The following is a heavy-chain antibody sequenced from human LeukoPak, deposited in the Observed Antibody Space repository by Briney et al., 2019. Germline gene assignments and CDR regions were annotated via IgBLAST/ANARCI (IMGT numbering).Heavy chain of an antibody. J-gene: IGHJ6*03. D-gene: IGHD2-21*01. CDR1: GGSFSGYY. Sequence: SETLSLTCAVYGGSFSGYYWSWIRQPPGKGLEWIGYIYYSGSTNYNPSLKSRVTISVDTSKNQFSLKLSSVTAADTAVYYCARGQGEIYYYYYMDVWGKGTTVTISS. CDR2: IYYSGST. V-gene: IGHV4-59*01. CDR3: ARGQGEIYYYYYMDV.